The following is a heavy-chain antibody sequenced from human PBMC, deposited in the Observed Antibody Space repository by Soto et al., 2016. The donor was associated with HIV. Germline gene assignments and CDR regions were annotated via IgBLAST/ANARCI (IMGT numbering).Heavy chain of an antibody. V-gene: IGHV4-34*01. CDR2: IDHSGST. Sequence: QVHLQQWGTGLLKPSETLSLTCAVYGGSFSGYFWSWIRQPPGKGLEWIGEIDHSGSTSYNPSLKSRVTTAVDTSKNQFSLKLTSVTDADTAVYYCARHVGLSAGAQDYFDTWGQGIWSP. CDR3: ARHVGLSAGAQDYFDT. J-gene: IGHJ4*02. CDR1: GGSFSGYF. D-gene: IGHD1-26*01.